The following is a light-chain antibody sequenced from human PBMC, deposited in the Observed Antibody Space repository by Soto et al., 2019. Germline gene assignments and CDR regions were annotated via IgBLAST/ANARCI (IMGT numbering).Light chain of an antibody. CDR2: GAS. J-gene: IGKJ1*01. CDR3: QQYGSSGT. Sequence: EIVLTQSPGTLSLSPWERATLSCWASQSVSNRYLAWYQQKPGQAPRLLIYGASTRATGIPARFSGSGSGTDFTLTISRLEPEDFAVYHCQQYGSSGTFGQGTKVDIK. V-gene: IGKV3-20*01. CDR1: QSVSNRY.